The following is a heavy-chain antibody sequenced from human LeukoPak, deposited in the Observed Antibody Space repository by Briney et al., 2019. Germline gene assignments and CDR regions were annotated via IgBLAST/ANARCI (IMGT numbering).Heavy chain of an antibody. D-gene: IGHD6-13*01. CDR2: IIPILGIA. CDR1: GGTFSSYT. V-gene: IGHV1-69*04. J-gene: IGHJ3*02. CDR3: ARDIAAAGTGRAFDI. Sequence: SVKVSCKASGGTFSSYTISWVRQAPGQGLEWMGRIIPILGIANYAQKFQGRVTITADKSTSTAYMELSSLRSEDTAVYYCARDIAAAGTGRAFDIWGQGTMLTVSS.